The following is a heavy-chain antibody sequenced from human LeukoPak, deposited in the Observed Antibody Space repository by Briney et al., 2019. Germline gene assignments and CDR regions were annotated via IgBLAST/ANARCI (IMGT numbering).Heavy chain of an antibody. CDR3: ARLADCSSTSCYYYYYYYMDV. V-gene: IGHV5-51*01. Sequence: GESLKISCKGSGYSFTSYWIGWVRQMPGKGLEWMGIIYPGDSDTRYSPSFQGQVTISADKSISTAYLQWSSLKASDTAMYHCARLADCSSTSCYYYYYYYMDVWGKGTTVTVSS. J-gene: IGHJ6*03. CDR2: IYPGDSDT. D-gene: IGHD2-2*01. CDR1: GYSFTSYW.